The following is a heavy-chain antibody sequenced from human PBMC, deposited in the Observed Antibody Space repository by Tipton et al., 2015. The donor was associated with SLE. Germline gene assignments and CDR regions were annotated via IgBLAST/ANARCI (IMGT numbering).Heavy chain of an antibody. CDR2: ISWDGGST. V-gene: IGHV3-43*01. J-gene: IGHJ3*02. CDR1: GFTFDDYN. CDR3: AKDWGFGYGDYDAFDI. Sequence: SLRLSCAASGFTFDDYNMHWVRQAPGKGLEWVSLISWDGGSTYYADSVKGRVTISRDNSKNTLYLQMNSLRAEDTAVYYCAKDWGFGYGDYDAFDIWGQGTMVTVSS. D-gene: IGHD4-17*01.